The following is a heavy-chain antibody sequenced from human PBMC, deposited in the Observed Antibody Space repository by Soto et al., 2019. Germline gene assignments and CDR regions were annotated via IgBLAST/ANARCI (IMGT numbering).Heavy chain of an antibody. J-gene: IGHJ3*02. CDR2: ISGTGGST. CDR1: GFTFNNYA. V-gene: IGHV3-23*01. Sequence: PGESLRLSCAASGFTFNNYALNWVRQAPGKGLEWFSSISGTGGSTFYAGSAKGRFTISRDNSKNTLFLQMTSLRAEDTAVYYCGKGNSKWGTGDALDIWGQGTMVTVSS. D-gene: IGHD7-27*01. CDR3: GKGNSKWGTGDALDI.